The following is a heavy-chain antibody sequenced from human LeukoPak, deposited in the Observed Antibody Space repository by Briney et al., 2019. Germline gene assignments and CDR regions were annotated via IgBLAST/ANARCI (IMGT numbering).Heavy chain of an antibody. Sequence: GASVKVSCKASGYTFTNNDINWVRQATGQGIEWMGWVSPDSGDTGYAPNFRGRVTMTTDTSINIAYMELTSLTSEDTAIYYCTRGRAAGDWGQGTLVTVSS. D-gene: IGHD6-19*01. CDR1: GYTFTNND. CDR3: TRGRAAGD. V-gene: IGHV1-8*01. J-gene: IGHJ4*02. CDR2: VSPDSGDT.